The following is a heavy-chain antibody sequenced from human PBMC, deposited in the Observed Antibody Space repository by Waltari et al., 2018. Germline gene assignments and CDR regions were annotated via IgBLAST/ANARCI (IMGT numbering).Heavy chain of an antibody. CDR1: GDSISDSY. V-gene: IGHV4-59*01. Sequence: QVQLQESGPGLVKSSETLSLTCTVSGDSISDSYWSWIRQPPGKGLEWIGYISYLGYSNCNPALKRRVTISVDTSKSQFALQLSSVTAADTAIYYCARVKPAWTAYYNGKYYGLDVWGQGTTVTVSS. J-gene: IGHJ6*02. CDR3: ARVKPAWTAYYNGKYYGLDV. D-gene: IGHD3-10*01. CDR2: ISYLGYS.